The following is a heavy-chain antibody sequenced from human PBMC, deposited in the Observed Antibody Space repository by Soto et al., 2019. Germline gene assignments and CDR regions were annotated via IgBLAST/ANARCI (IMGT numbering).Heavy chain of an antibody. CDR1: GFTFSHYS. V-gene: IGHV3-48*01. CDR2: ISGGSSTL. CDR3: ARDCSGTSCLDY. J-gene: IGHJ4*02. D-gene: IGHD2-2*01. Sequence: GGSLRLSCAASGFTFSHYSVNWVRQAPGKGLEWVSYISGGSSTLYYADSVKGRFTISRDNAKNSLYLQMNSLRAEDTAVYYCARDCSGTSCLDYWGQGTLVTVSS.